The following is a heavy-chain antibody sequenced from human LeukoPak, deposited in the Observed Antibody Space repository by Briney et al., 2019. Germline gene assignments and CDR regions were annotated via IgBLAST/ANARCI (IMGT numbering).Heavy chain of an antibody. D-gene: IGHD2-15*01. CDR1: GFIFSNYA. CDR3: ARTPNGVAAIYFDY. Sequence: GGSLRLSCAASGFIFSNYAMHGVRQAPGKGLEGVEVISYDASNKYYADSVKGRFTISRDNAKNTLYLQMNSLRAGDTAVYYCARTPNGVAAIYFDYWGQGTLVPVSS. CDR2: ISYDASNK. V-gene: IGHV3-30*04. J-gene: IGHJ4*02.